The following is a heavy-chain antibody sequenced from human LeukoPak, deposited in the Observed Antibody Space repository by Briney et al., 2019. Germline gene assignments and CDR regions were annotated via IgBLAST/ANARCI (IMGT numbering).Heavy chain of an antibody. V-gene: IGHV3-74*01. D-gene: IGHD3-22*01. CDR1: GFTFSTYW. CDR2: INTDGRSI. Sequence: GGSLRLSCAASGFTFSTYWMHWVRQAPGRGLVWVSRINTDGRSISYADSVKGRFTISRDNAKNTLYLQMNSLRVEDTAVYYRAREFTPSVYYDSSGYYDYWGQGTLVTVSS. J-gene: IGHJ4*02. CDR3: AREFTPSVYYDSSGYYDY.